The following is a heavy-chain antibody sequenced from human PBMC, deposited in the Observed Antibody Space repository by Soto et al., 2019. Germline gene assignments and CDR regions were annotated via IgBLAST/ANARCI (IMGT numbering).Heavy chain of an antibody. V-gene: IGHV4-31*03. J-gene: IGHJ4*02. CDR2: IYYSGST. CDR1: GGSISSGGYY. Sequence: PSETLSLTCTVSGGSISSGGYYWSWIRQHPGKGLEWIGYIYYSGSTYYNPSLKSRVTISVDTSKNQFSLKLSSVTAADTAVYYCASSGYCSRSSCYSFDYWGQGTLVTVSS. CDR3: ASSGYCSRSSCYSFDY. D-gene: IGHD2-2*01.